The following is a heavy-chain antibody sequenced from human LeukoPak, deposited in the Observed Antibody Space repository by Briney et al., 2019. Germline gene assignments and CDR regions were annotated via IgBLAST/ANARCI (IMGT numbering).Heavy chain of an antibody. CDR1: GFTFSSYE. D-gene: IGHD6-13*01. CDR2: ISSTGTTI. V-gene: IGHV3-48*03. J-gene: IGHJ5*02. Sequence: GESLRLSCAASGFTFSSYEMNWVRQAPGKGLEWVSYISSTGTTINYADSVKGRFTISRDNATNSLYLQMNSLRAEDTVVYYCARGKEYSSSWFGFVRSNWFDTWGQGTLVTVSS. CDR3: ARGKEYSSSWFGFVRSNWFDT.